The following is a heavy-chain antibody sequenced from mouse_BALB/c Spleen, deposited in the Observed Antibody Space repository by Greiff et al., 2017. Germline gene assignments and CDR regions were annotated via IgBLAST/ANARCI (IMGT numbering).Heavy chain of an antibody. V-gene: IGHV7-3*02. D-gene: IGHD1-2*01. CDR3: ARDIGYGYRFAY. Sequence: EVKLMESGGGLVQPGGSLRLSCATSGFTFTDYYMSWVRQPPGKALEWLGFIRNKANGYTTEYSASVKGRFTISRDNSQSILYLQMNTLRAEDSAAYYCARDIGYGYRFAYWGQGTLVTVSA. CDR2: IRNKANGYTT. CDR1: GFTFTDYY. J-gene: IGHJ3*01.